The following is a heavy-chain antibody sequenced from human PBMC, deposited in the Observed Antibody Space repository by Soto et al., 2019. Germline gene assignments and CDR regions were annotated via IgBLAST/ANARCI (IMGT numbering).Heavy chain of an antibody. CDR2: IKSKTDGGTT. J-gene: IGHJ6*02. CDR3: TKGSSGSYGDYYYYGMDV. D-gene: IGHD1-26*01. CDR1: GFTFSNAW. Sequence: VGSLRLSCAASGFTFSNAWMSWVRQAPGKGLEWVGRIKSKTDGGTTDYAAPVKGRFTISRDDSKNTPYLQMNSLKTEDTAVYYCTKGSSGSYGDYYYYGMDVWGQGTTVTVSS. V-gene: IGHV3-15*01.